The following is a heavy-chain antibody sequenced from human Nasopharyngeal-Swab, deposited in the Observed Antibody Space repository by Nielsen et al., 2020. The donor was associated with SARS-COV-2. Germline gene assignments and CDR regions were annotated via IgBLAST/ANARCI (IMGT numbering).Heavy chain of an antibody. Sequence: GGSLRLSCAASGFTFDDYAMHWVLQAPGKGLGWVSGISWNSGSIGYAGSVKGRFTISRNNAKHSLYLQMNSLRAEDTALYYCAKDSDGMDVWGQGTTVTVSS. CDR2: ISWNSGSI. J-gene: IGHJ6*02. CDR3: AKDSDGMDV. V-gene: IGHV3-9*01. CDR1: GFTFDDYA.